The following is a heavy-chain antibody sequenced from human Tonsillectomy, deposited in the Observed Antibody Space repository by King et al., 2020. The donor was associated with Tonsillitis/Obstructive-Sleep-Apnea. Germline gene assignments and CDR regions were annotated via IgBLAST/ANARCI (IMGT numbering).Heavy chain of an antibody. CDR3: ARGYCSSPSCHGDDAFDI. CDR2: IYHSGST. V-gene: IGHV4-4*02. D-gene: IGHD2-2*01. Sequence: QLQESGPGLVKPSGTLSLTCAVSGGSISSSNWWSWVRQPPGKGLEWIGKIYHSGSTDYNPSLTSRVTISVDKSKNHFSLRLYSVTAADTAVHYCARGYCSSPSCHGDDAFDIWGQGTMVTVSS. CDR1: GGSISSSNW. J-gene: IGHJ3*02.